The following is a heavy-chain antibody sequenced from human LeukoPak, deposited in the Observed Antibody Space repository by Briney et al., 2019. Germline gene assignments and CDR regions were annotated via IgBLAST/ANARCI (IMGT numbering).Heavy chain of an antibody. CDR1: GFTFSSYW. J-gene: IGHJ6*02. CDR2: IKEDGSEK. Sequence: GGSLRLSCAASGFTFSSYWMSWVRQAPGKGLEWVANIKEDGSEKYYVDSVKGRFTISRDIAKNSLYLQMNSLRTEDTAVYYCARQNGNLRYAKDVWGQGTTVSVS. D-gene: IGHD2-8*01. V-gene: IGHV3-7*04. CDR3: ARQNGNLRYAKDV.